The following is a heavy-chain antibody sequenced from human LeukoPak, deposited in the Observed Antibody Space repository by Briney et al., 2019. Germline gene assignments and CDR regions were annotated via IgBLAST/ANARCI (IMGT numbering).Heavy chain of an antibody. V-gene: IGHV1-46*01. D-gene: IGHD1-26*01. J-gene: IGHJ4*02. Sequence: ASVKVSCKASGYTFTNDYMHWVRQAPGQGLEWMGIINPSGGSTSYTQKFQGRVTMTRDTSTSTVYMELSSLRSEDTAVYYCARESLLIVGAPFDYWGQGTLVTVSS. CDR2: INPSGGST. CDR1: GYTFTNDY. CDR3: ARESLLIVGAPFDY.